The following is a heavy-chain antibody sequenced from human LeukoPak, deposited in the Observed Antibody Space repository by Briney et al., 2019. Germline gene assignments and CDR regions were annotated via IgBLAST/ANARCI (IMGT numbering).Heavy chain of an antibody. CDR2: IIPIFGTA. J-gene: IGHJ4*02. V-gene: IGHV1-69*05. D-gene: IGHD3-22*01. Sequence: VKVSRKASGGTFSSYAICWVRQAPGQGLEWMGGIIPIFGTANYAQKFQGRVTITTDESTSPAYMELSSLRSEDTAVYYCSSGASTYYYDSSGYTFDYWGQGTLVTVSS. CDR1: GGTFSSYA. CDR3: SSGASTYYYDSSGYTFDY.